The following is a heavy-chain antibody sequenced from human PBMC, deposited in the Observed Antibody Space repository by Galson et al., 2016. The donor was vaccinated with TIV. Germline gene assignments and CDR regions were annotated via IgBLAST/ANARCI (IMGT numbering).Heavy chain of an antibody. CDR3: TIARGYSYGSPQDYYYGMDV. Sequence: SLRLSCAASGFTFEDYGMHWVRQVSGKGLEWVSGISSNSIYIGYADSVKGRFTISRDNAKNFLHLQMNNLRAEDTALYYCTIARGYSYGSPQDYYYGMDVWGQGTTVSVSS. CDR1: GFTFEDYG. J-gene: IGHJ6*02. V-gene: IGHV3-9*01. D-gene: IGHD5-18*01. CDR2: ISSNSIYI.